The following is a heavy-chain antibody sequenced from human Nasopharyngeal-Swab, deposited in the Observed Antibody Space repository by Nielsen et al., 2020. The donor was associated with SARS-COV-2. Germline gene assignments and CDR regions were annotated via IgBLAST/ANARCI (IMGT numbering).Heavy chain of an antibody. D-gene: IGHD6-13*01. V-gene: IGHV4-61*01. CDR1: GGSVSSGSYY. J-gene: IGHJ6*02. CDR3: ARVGAAAGRGENYYYYYGMDV. Sequence: SETLSLTCTVSGGSVSSGSYYWSWIRQPPGKGLEWIGYIYYSGSTNDNPSLKSRVTISVDTSKNQFSLKLSSVTAADTAVYYCARVGAAAGRGENYYYYYGMDVWGQGTTVTVSS. CDR2: IYYSGST.